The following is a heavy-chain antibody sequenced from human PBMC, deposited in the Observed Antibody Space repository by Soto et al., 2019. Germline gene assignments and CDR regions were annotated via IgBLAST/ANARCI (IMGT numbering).Heavy chain of an antibody. J-gene: IGHJ4*01. Sequence: SETLSLTCTVSGGSITSYYWSWIRQPPGKGLEWIGFIYYSGSTDYNPSLKSRVTISVDTSKNQFSLKLSSVTAADTAVYYCARNAYGSAFDYWGQGTLVTVS. CDR1: GGSITSYY. CDR3: ARNAYGSAFDY. CDR2: IYYSGST. D-gene: IGHD2-15*01. V-gene: IGHV4-59*01.